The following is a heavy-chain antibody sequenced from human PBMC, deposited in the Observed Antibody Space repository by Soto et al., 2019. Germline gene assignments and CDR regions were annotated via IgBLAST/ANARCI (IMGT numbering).Heavy chain of an antibody. CDR3: ARGETARRVYYYYGMDV. D-gene: IGHD6-6*01. J-gene: IGHJ6*02. Sequence: PGGSLRLSCAASGFTFSSYAMHWVRQAPGKGLEWVAVISYDGSNKYYADSVKGRFTISRDNSKNTLYLQMNSLRAEDTAVYYCARGETARRVYYYYGMDVWGQGTTVTVSS. V-gene: IGHV3-30-3*01. CDR2: ISYDGSNK. CDR1: GFTFSSYA.